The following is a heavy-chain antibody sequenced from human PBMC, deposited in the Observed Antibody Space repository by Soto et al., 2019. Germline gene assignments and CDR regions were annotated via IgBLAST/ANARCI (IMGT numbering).Heavy chain of an antibody. CDR2: ISAYNGNT. CDR1: GYTFTSYG. Sequence: ASVKVSCKASGYTFTSYGVSWVRQAPGQGLEWMGWISAYNGNTKYAQKLQGRVTMTTDTSTNTAYMDLRSLRSDDTAVYYCARDAHGATMVRGVITNYFDYWGQGTLVTVSS. J-gene: IGHJ4*02. D-gene: IGHD3-10*01. CDR3: ARDAHGATMVRGVITNYFDY. V-gene: IGHV1-18*01.